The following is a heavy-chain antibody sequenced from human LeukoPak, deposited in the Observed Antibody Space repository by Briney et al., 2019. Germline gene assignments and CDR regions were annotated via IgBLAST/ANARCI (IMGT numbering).Heavy chain of an antibody. V-gene: IGHV3-11*04. CDR1: GFTFSDYY. D-gene: IGHD2-15*01. J-gene: IGHJ6*02. CDR3: ARDLYCSGGSCYGATYGMDV. CDR2: ISSSGSTI. Sequence: GGSLRLSCAASGFTFSDYYMSWIRQAPGKGLEWVSYISSSGSTIYYADSVKGRFTISRDNAKNSLYLQMNSLRAEDTAVYYCARDLYCSGGSCYGATYGMDVWGQGTTVTVSS.